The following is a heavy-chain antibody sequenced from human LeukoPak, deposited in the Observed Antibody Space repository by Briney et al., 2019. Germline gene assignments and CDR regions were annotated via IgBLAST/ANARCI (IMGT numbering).Heavy chain of an antibody. V-gene: IGHV4-38-2*01. CDR1: GYSISSGYY. J-gene: IGHJ4*02. D-gene: IGHD3-22*01. CDR2: IYSTGDA. Sequence: SETLSLTCDVSGYSISSGYYWAWIRQTPGKGLQYIGMIYSTGDAYYSPSLKSRVTMSVDTSKNQFSLQLTSVTGADTAVYYCARVLYDTRTFDYWGQGTLVTVSS. CDR3: ARVLYDTRTFDY.